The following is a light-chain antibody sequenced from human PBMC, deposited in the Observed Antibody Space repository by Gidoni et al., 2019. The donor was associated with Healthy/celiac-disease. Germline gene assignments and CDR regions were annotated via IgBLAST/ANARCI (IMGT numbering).Light chain of an antibody. V-gene: IGLV1-44*01. Sequence: QSVLTQPPAASGTPWQRVTISCSGSSSNIGSNTVNWYQQRPGAAPKLLIYSNKQRPSGVPDRFSDSKSGTSASLAISGLQSEDEADYYCAAWDDSLNGPVFGEGTKLTVL. J-gene: IGLJ2*01. CDR3: AAWDDSLNGPV. CDR2: SNK. CDR1: SSNIGSNT.